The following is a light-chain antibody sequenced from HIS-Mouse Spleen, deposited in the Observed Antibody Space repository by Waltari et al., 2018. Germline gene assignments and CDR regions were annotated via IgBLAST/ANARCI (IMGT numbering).Light chain of an antibody. CDR1: SSDVGSYNL. CDR3: CSYAGSSTFEV. V-gene: IGLV2-23*03. J-gene: IGLJ2*01. CDR2: EGS. Sequence: QSALTQPASVSGSPGQSITISCTGTSSDVGSYNLVSWYQQHPGKAPKLMIYEGSKRPSGVYNRFSGSKSGNTASLTISGLQAEDEAYYYCCSYAGSSTFEVFGGGTKLTVL.